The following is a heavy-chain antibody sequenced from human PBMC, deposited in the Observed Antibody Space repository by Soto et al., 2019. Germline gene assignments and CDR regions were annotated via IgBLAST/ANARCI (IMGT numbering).Heavy chain of an antibody. CDR1: GFTFSSYG. CDR2: ISYDGSNK. D-gene: IGHD6-13*01. V-gene: IGHV3-30*18. Sequence: ESGGGVVQPGRSLRLSCAASGFTFSSYGMHWVRQAPGKGLEWVAVISYDGSNKYYADSVKGRFTISRDNSKNTLYLQMNSLRAEDTAVYYCAKGGKRVAGAASTAFDIWGQGTMVTVSS. CDR3: AKGGKRVAGAASTAFDI. J-gene: IGHJ3*02.